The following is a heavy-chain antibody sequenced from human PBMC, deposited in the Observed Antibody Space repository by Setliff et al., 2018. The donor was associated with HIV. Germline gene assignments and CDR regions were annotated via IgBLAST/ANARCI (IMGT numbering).Heavy chain of an antibody. V-gene: IGHV1-69*05. Sequence: SVKVSCKASGGTFSSYVISWVRQAPGQGPEWMGGIIPMYGVTNYAQKFQGRVTITTDESTSTAYMELSSLRSEDTAVYYCAALGVAGSAPFDYWGQGTLVTVSS. CDR2: IIPMYGVT. J-gene: IGHJ4*02. CDR3: AALGVAGSAPFDY. CDR1: GGTFSSYV. D-gene: IGHD6-19*01.